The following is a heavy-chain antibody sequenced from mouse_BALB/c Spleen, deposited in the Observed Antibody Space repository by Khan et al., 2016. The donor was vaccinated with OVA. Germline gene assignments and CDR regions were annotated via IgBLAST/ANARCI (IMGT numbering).Heavy chain of an antibody. CDR2: MNTYTGEP. V-gene: IGHV9-3-1*01. J-gene: IGHJ2*01. CDR3: LRFHAGY. CDR1: GYTFKDYV. Sequence: QIQLVQSGPELKKPGETVKISCKASGYTFKDYVMNWVKQSPGEGLKWMGWMNTYTGEPTYADDFKGRFAFSLETSASTAFLQCSSLKHEDTATYFCLRFHAGYWAQGTTLTFSS.